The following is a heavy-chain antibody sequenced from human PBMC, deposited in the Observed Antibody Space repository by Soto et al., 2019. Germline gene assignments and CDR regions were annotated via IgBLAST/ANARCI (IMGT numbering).Heavy chain of an antibody. Sequence: SETLSLTCTVSGDSISTYYWSWIRQPPGKGLEWIGYIYYSGSTNYNPSLKSRVTISVDTSKNQFSLKLSSVTAADTAVYYCARVYSMIVAGVVWFDPWGQGTLVTVSS. CDR2: IYYSGST. CDR1: GDSISTYY. J-gene: IGHJ5*02. CDR3: ARVYSMIVAGVVWFDP. V-gene: IGHV4-59*01. D-gene: IGHD3-22*01.